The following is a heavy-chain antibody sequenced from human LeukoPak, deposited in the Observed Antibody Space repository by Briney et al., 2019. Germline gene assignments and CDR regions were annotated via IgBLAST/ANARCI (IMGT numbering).Heavy chain of an antibody. CDR3: TRPTYYYHSSGPNYYMDV. V-gene: IGHV5-51*01. CDR1: GYAFGTSW. D-gene: IGHD3-10*01. J-gene: IGHJ6*03. CDR2: IHPVDSDT. Sequence: GESLQISCKASGYAFGTSWIAWVRQMPGKGLELMGVIHPVDSDTRYSPSFEGQVTISTDRSVNTAFLHWSSLKASDTAMYYCTRPTYYYHSSGPNYYMDVWGTGTPVIVSS.